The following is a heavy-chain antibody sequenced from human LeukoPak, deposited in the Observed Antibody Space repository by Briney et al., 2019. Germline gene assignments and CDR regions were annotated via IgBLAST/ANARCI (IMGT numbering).Heavy chain of an antibody. CDR3: ARVGCSGGSCYPDY. CDR1: GASITSYY. CDR2: FSYSGSA. J-gene: IGHJ4*02. V-gene: IGHV4-59*08. D-gene: IGHD2-15*01. Sequence: SETLSLTCTVSGASITSYYWSWIRQPPGKGLEWIGFFSYSGSANYNPSLKSRVTISVDTSKNQFSLSLTSVTAADTAVYYCARVGCSGGSCYPDYWGQGTLVTVSS.